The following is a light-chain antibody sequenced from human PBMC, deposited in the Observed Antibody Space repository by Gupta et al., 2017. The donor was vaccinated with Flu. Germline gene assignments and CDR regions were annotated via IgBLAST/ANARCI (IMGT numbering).Light chain of an antibody. CDR2: DAS. Sequence: PATLSLSPGEIATLSSRASQSVGSYLAWYQQRPGEGPRLLVYDASNRATGIPARFSGSGSGTXFTIIIXSLEPEDFAVYYCQQRGNWPLTFGXGTKVEIK. CDR1: QSVGSY. J-gene: IGKJ4*01. V-gene: IGKV3-11*01. CDR3: QQRGNWPLT.